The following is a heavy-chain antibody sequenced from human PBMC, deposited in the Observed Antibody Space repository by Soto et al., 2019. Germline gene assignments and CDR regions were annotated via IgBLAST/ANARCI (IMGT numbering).Heavy chain of an antibody. J-gene: IGHJ6*02. V-gene: IGHV4-4*02. CDR3: ARVSGSYYYGMDV. CDR2: IYHSGST. CDR1: GGSISSSNW. Sequence: QVQLQESGPGLVKPSGTLSLTCAVSGGSISSSNWWSWVRQPPGKGLEWIGEIYHSGSTNYNPSPXXQXXISVDKSKNQFSLKLSSVTAADTAVYYCARVSGSYYYGMDVWGQGTTVTVSS. D-gene: IGHD1-26*01.